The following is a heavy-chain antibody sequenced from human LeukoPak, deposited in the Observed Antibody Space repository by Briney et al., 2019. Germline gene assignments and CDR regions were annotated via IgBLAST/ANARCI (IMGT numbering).Heavy chain of an antibody. CDR3: ASGRQQLAHYGMDV. CDR1: GDSITSGGYC. V-gene: IGHV4-30-2*02. Sequence: PSETLSLTCVVSGDSITSGGYCWSWIRQPPGKGLEWIGYIYYSGSASYNPSLKSRVTISVDTSKNQFSLKLSSVTAADTAVYYCASGRQQLAHYGMDVWGQGTTVTVSS. D-gene: IGHD6-13*01. J-gene: IGHJ6*02. CDR2: IYYSGSA.